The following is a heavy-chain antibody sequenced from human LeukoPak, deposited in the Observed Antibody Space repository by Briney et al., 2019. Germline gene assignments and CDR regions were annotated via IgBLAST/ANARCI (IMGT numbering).Heavy chain of an antibody. CDR1: GFTFSSYA. CDR3: ATRPYYFDY. CDR2: ISGSGGST. Sequence: PGGSLRLSCAASGFTFSSYAMSWVRQEPGEGVEWVSAISGSGGSTYYAASGKGRFTISRDNSKNTLYLQMNSLRAEDTAVYYCATRPYYFDYWGQGTLVTVSS. V-gene: IGHV3-23*01. J-gene: IGHJ4*02.